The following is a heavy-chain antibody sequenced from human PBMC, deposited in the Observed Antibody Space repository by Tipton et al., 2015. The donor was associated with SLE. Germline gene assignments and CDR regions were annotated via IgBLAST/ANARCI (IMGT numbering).Heavy chain of an antibody. CDR2: IYYSGNT. D-gene: IGHD4-23*01. J-gene: IGHJ3*02. V-gene: IGHV4-31*11. CDR1: GGSFSGYS. Sequence: TLSLTCAVYGGSFSGYSWSWIRQHPGKGLEWIGYIYYSGNTYYNPSLKSRVTISADTSNNQFSLKLSSVTAADTAVYYCARGHYGGNSHSFDIWGQGTMVTVSS. CDR3: ARGHYGGNSHSFDI.